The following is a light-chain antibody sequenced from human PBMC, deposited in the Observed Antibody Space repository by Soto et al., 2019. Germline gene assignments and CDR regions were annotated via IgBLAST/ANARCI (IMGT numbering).Light chain of an antibody. CDR3: QQYYNWPPLT. V-gene: IGKV3-15*01. CDR2: GAS. CDR1: QSVGSN. Sequence: EIVLTQSPATLSVSPGERATLSCRASQSVGSNLAWYQQRRGQAPRLLIHGASTRATDVPARFSGSGSGTEFSLTISSLQSEDFAVYYCQQYYNWPPLTFGGGTKVEIK. J-gene: IGKJ4*01.